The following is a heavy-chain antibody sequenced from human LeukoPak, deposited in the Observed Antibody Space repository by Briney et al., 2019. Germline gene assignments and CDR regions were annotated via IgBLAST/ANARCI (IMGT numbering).Heavy chain of an antibody. CDR1: GFTFSSYE. J-gene: IGHJ6*02. CDR2: ISSSGSII. CDR3: AWYGVTHGLDV. D-gene: IGHD3-10*01. V-gene: IGHV3-48*03. Sequence: GGSLRLSCAASGFTFSSYEMNWVRQAPGKGLEWVSYISSSGSIIYYAESVKGRFTISRDNAKNSVYLQMNSPRPEDTAIYYCAWYGVTHGLDVWGQGTTVTVSS.